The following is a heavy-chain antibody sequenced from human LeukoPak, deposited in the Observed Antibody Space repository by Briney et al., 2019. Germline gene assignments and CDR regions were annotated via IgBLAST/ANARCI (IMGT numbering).Heavy chain of an antibody. V-gene: IGHV3-74*01. CDR1: GYTFSGYW. Sequence: GGSLRLSCAASGYTFSGYWMHWVRQAPGKGLVWVSRINSDGSSTSYADSVKGRFTISRDNAKNTLYLQMNSLRAEDTAVYYCARALLTGPGHFDYWGQGTLVTVSS. CDR2: INSDGSST. D-gene: IGHD3-9*01. J-gene: IGHJ4*02. CDR3: ARALLTGPGHFDY.